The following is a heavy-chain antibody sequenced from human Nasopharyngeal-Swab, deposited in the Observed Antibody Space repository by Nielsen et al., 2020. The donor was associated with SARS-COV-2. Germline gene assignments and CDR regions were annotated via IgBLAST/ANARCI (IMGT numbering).Heavy chain of an antibody. CDR3: ARLRGVTALDAFDI. V-gene: IGHV4-59*01. J-gene: IGHJ3*02. D-gene: IGHD2-21*02. Sequence: SATLSLTCTVSGGSISSYYWSWILHPPGKGMEWIGYTYYSGSTNYNPSLKSRVTISVDTSKNQFSLKLSSVTAADPAVYYCARLRGVTALDAFDIWGQGTMVTVSS. CDR1: GGSISSYY. CDR2: TYYSGST.